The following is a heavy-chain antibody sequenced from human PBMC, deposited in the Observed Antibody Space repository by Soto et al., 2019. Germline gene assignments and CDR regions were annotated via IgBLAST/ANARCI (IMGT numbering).Heavy chain of an antibody. CDR2: IIPIFGTA. D-gene: IGHD2-15*01. Sequence: ASVKVSCKASGGTFSSYAISWVRQAPGQGLEWMGGIIPIFGTANYAQKFQGRVTITADESTSTAYMELSSLRSEDMAVYYCASAVVVVAATFDYWGQGTLVTVSS. CDR1: GGTFSSYA. J-gene: IGHJ4*02. CDR3: ASAVVVVAATFDY. V-gene: IGHV1-69*13.